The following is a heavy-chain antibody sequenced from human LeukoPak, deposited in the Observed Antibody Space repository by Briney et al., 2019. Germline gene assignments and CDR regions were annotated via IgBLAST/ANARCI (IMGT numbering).Heavy chain of an antibody. Sequence: PSETLSLTCAVYGGSFSGYYWSWTRQPPGKGLEWIGEINHSGSTNYNPSLKSRVTISVDTSKNQFSLKLSSVTAADTAVYYCARGYCSSTSWGYYYYYGMDVWGQGTTVTVSS. CDR1: GGSFSGYY. V-gene: IGHV4-34*01. J-gene: IGHJ6*02. CDR2: INHSGST. CDR3: ARGYCSSTSWGYYYYYGMDV. D-gene: IGHD2-2*01.